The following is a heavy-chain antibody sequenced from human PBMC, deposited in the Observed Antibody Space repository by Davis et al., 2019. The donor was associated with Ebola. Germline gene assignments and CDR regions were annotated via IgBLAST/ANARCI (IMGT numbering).Heavy chain of an antibody. CDR3: AREGRYPIYYYYYGMDV. Sequence: ASVKVSCKASGYTFTGYYMHWVRQAPGQGLEWMGRINPNSGSTSYAQKFQGRVTMTRDTSTSTVYMELSSLRSEDTAVYYCAREGRYPIYYYYYGMDVWGKGTTVTVSS. V-gene: IGHV1-46*01. CDR2: INPNSGST. CDR1: GYTFTGYY. J-gene: IGHJ6*04. D-gene: IGHD6-19*01.